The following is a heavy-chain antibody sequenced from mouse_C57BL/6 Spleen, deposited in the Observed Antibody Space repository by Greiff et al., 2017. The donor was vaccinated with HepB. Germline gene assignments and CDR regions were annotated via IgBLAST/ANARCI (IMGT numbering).Heavy chain of an antibody. CDR2: IDPSDSYT. J-gene: IGHJ4*01. V-gene: IGHV1-50*01. D-gene: IGHD1-1*01. CDR3: ARRDYYGSYYAMDY. CDR1: GYTFTSYW. Sequence: VQLQQSGAELVKPGASVKLSCKASGYTFTSYWMQWVKQRPGQGLEWIGEIDPSDSYTNYNQKFKGKATLTVDTSSSTAYMQLSSLTSEDSAVYYCARRDYYGSYYAMDYWGQGTSVTVSS.